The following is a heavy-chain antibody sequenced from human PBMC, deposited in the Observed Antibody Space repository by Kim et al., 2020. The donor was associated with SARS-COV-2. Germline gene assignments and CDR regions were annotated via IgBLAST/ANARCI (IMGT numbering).Heavy chain of an antibody. J-gene: IGHJ1*01. V-gene: IGHV3-73*01. CDR2: IRSKAQNYTP. D-gene: IGHD6-19*01. Sequence: GGSLRLSCAASGFSFSDSAMHWVRQASGKGLEWVARIRSKAQNYTPAYAASVTGRFTMSRDDSKNMAFLQMNSLKTDDTAVYYCAGSGSGWLEYFRHWGQGTLVTVSS. CDR1: GFSFSDSA. CDR3: AGSGSGWLEYFRH.